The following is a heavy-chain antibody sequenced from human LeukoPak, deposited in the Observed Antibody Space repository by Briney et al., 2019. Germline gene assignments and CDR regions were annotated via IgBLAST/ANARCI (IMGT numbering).Heavy chain of an antibody. V-gene: IGHV3-53*01. Sequence: GGSLRLSCAASGFIVSSNYMSWVRQAPGKGLEWVSVIYTGGNTYYADFVKGRFIISRDSSKNTLYLQMNNLRVEDTAVYYCAGHDWFDPWGQGTLVTVSS. J-gene: IGHJ5*02. CDR2: IYTGGNT. CDR1: GFIVSSNY. CDR3: AGHDWFDP.